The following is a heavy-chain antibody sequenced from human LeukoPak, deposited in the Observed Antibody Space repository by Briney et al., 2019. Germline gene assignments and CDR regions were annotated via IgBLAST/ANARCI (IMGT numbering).Heavy chain of an antibody. CDR2: ISSSSSTI. Sequence: GGSLRLSCAASGFTFSSYSMNWVRQAPGKGLEWVSYISSSSSTIYYADSVKGRFTISRDNAKNTLYLQTNSLRAEDTAVYYCARGGGDYYGSGSFSPVDYWGQGTLVTVSS. V-gene: IGHV3-48*04. J-gene: IGHJ4*02. CDR1: GFTFSSYS. D-gene: IGHD3-10*01. CDR3: ARGGGDYYGSGSFSPVDY.